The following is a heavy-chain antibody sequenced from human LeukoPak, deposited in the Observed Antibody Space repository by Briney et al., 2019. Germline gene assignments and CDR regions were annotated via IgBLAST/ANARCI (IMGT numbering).Heavy chain of an antibody. CDR2: ISAYNGNT. J-gene: IGHJ6*02. Sequence: GASVKVSCKASGYTFTSYGISWVRQAPGQGLEWMGWISAYNGNTNYAQKFQGRVTITADESTSTAYMELSSLRSEDTAVYYCASRPPDSSGYYPYGPYYYYYGMDVWGQGTTVTVSS. D-gene: IGHD3-22*01. V-gene: IGHV1-18*01. CDR3: ASRPPDSSGYYPYGPYYYYYGMDV. CDR1: GYTFTSYG.